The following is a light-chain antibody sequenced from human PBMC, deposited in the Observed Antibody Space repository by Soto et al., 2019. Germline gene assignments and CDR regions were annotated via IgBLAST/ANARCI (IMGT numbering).Light chain of an antibody. CDR2: FAS. Sequence: DIQMTQSPSCLSASVGDRVTLTCRASQSISSYLNWYQLKPGRPPKLLIYFASSLQAGVPSRFSGAGSETDFTLTITDLQPEDFTSYFCLQTDSVPYTFGQGT. V-gene: IGKV1-39*01. CDR3: LQTDSVPYT. J-gene: IGKJ2*01. CDR1: QSISSY.